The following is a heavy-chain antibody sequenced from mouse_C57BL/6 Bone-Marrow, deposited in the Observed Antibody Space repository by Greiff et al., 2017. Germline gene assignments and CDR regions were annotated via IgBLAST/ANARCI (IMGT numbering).Heavy chain of an antibody. CDR3: ARGNSNYPYYFDY. Sequence: VQLKESGPELVKPGASVKISCKASGYSFTGYYMNWVKQRPEKSLEWIGEINPSTGGTTYNQKFKAKATFTVDTSSSTAYMQLKSLTSEDSAVYYCARGNSNYPYYFDYWGQGTTLTVSS. D-gene: IGHD2-5*01. V-gene: IGHV1-42*01. CDR1: GYSFTGYY. J-gene: IGHJ2*01. CDR2: INPSTGGT.